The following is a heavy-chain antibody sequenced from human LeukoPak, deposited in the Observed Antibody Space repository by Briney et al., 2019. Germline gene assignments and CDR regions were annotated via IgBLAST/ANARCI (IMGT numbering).Heavy chain of an antibody. V-gene: IGHV3-23*01. CDR1: GLTFSNHA. J-gene: IGHJ4*02. Sequence: GGSLRLSCAVSGLTFSNHAMSWVRQAPGRGLEWISALSRGGDITYYADSVRGRFTISRDIPKNTLYLQMNSLRADDTAIYYCAQEEVPNDYWGQGTLVTVSS. CDR2: LSRGGDIT. CDR3: AQEEVPNDY.